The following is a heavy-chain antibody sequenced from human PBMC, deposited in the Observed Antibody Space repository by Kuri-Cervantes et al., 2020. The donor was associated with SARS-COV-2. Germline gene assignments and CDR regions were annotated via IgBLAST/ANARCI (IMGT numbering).Heavy chain of an antibody. CDR1: GGTFSSYA. CDR2: IIPIFGTA. CDR3: ATAPAVVPAAPRFDP. Sequence: SVKVSCKASGGTFSSYAISWVRQAPGQGLEWMGGIIPIFGTANYAQKFQGRVTITADESTSTAYMELSSLRSEDTAVYYCATAPAVVPAAPRFDPWGQGTRVTVSS. D-gene: IGHD2-2*01. V-gene: IGHV1-69*13. J-gene: IGHJ5*02.